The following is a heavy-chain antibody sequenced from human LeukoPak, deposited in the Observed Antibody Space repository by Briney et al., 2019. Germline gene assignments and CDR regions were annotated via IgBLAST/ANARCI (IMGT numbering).Heavy chain of an antibody. V-gene: IGHV3-66*01. CDR2: IYSGGST. CDR3: VRDGSCSGGSCYSFDY. J-gene: IGHJ4*02. Sequence: GGSLRLSCAASGFTVSRNYMSWVRQAPGKGLEWVSVIYSGGSTYYADSVKGRFTISRDNAKNSLYLQMNSLSADDTAVYYCVRDGSCSGGSCYSFDYWGQGTLVTVSS. CDR1: GFTVSRNY. D-gene: IGHD2-15*01.